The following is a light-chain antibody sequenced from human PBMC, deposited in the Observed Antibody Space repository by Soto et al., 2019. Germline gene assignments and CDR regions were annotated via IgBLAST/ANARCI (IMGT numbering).Light chain of an antibody. CDR3: QQYGSSVT. V-gene: IGKV3-20*01. CDR2: GAS. J-gene: IGKJ1*01. CDR1: QSVSSGY. Sequence: EIVLTQSPGTLSLSPGERATLSCRASQSVSSGYLAWYQQKPGQAPSLLIYGASSRATGIPDRFSGGGSGTDFTLRISRLEPEDFAVYYCQQYGSSVTFGQGTKVDIK.